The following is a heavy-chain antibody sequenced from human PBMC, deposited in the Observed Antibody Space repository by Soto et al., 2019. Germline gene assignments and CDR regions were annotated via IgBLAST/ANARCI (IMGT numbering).Heavy chain of an antibody. Sequence: GGSLRLSCAASGFTFSSYAMSWVRQAPGKGLGWVSGVSGSGDSTYYADSVKGRFTISRDTSKNTLYLQMNSLRAEDTAVYYCAKDYYYDSSGYLGNWGQGILVTVSS. J-gene: IGHJ4*02. V-gene: IGHV3-23*01. CDR1: GFTFSSYA. CDR3: AKDYYYDSSGYLGN. D-gene: IGHD3-22*01. CDR2: VSGSGDST.